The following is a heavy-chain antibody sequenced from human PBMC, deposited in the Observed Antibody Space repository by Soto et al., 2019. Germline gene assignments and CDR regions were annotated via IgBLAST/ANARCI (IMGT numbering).Heavy chain of an antibody. J-gene: IGHJ4*02. Sequence: GGSLRLSCAASGFTSRNYAMSWVRQAPGEGLEWVSGISGSGGSTYYADSVKGRFTISRDNSKNTLYLQMNSLRAEDTAVYYCAKDRQGASGPEVIDYWGQGTLVTVSS. CDR3: AKDRQGASGPEVIDY. D-gene: IGHD3-10*01. CDR2: ISGSGGST. V-gene: IGHV3-23*01. CDR1: GFTSRNYA.